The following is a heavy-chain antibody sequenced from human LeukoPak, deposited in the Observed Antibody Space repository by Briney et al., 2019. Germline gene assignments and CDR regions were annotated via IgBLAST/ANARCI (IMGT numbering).Heavy chain of an antibody. D-gene: IGHD6-13*01. J-gene: IGHJ5*02. Sequence: GGSLRLSCAASGFTFSSYWMHWVRQAPGKGLVWVSRINSDGSSTSYADSVKGRFTISRDNAKNTLYLQMNSLRAEDTAVYYCARLYSSSWKTPDWFDPWGQGTLVTVSS. CDR1: GFTFSSYW. CDR3: ARLYSSSWKTPDWFDP. CDR2: INSDGSST. V-gene: IGHV3-74*01.